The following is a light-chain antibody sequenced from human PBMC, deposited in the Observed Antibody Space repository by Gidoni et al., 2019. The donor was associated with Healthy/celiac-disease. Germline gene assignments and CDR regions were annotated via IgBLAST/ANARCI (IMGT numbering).Light chain of an antibody. CDR3: QQSYSTPIT. Sequence: DIQMTQSPSSLSASVGDRVTITCRASQSISSYLNWYQQKPGKAPKLLIYAASSLQSGVPSRFGGSGSGTDLTLTISSLQPEDFATYYCQQSYSTPITFGQGTRLEIK. J-gene: IGKJ5*01. V-gene: IGKV1-39*01. CDR2: AAS. CDR1: QSISSY.